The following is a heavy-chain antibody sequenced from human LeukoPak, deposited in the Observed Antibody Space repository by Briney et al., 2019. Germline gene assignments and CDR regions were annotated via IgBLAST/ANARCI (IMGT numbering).Heavy chain of an antibody. V-gene: IGHV4-34*01. CDR3: ARGGRRGYSYGFHYYYGMDV. CDR2: INHSGST. CDR1: GGSFSGYY. J-gene: IGHJ6*02. D-gene: IGHD5-18*01. Sequence: PSETLSLTCAVYGGSFSGYYWSWIRQPPGKGLEWIGEINHSGSTNYNPSLKSRVTISVDTSKNQFSLKLSSVTAADTAVYYCARGGRRGYSYGFHYYYGMDVWGQGTTVTVSS.